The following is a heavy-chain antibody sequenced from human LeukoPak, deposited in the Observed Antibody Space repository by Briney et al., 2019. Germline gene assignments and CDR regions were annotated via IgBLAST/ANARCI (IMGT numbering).Heavy chain of an antibody. CDR2: IYYSGRT. CDR1: VSITTYY. Sequence: SETLSLTCTVSVSITTYYWSWIRQSPGKGLEWIGNIYYSGRTNYNPSLKSRVTISIDTSKNQFSLQLTSMTAADTAIYYCAKSHRGMEEPWGQGILVTVSS. D-gene: IGHD3-10*01. J-gene: IGHJ5*02. CDR3: AKSHRGMEEP. V-gene: IGHV4-59*01.